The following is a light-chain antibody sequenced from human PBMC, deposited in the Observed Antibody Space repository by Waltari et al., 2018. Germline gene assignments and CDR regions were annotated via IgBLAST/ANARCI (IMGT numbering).Light chain of an antibody. Sequence: QPPSVSVSPGQTARISCSRDALPKQYGYWYQQKPGQAPMLVIYRDTERPSGIPERFSGFSSGTTVTLTISGVQAEDEADYYCQSADSSGTYWEFGGGTKLTVL. CDR1: ALPKQY. CDR3: QSADSSGTYWE. J-gene: IGLJ3*02. CDR2: RDT. V-gene: IGLV3-25*03.